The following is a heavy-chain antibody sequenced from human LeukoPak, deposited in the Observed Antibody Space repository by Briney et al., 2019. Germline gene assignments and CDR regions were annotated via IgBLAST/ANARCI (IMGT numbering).Heavy chain of an antibody. V-gene: IGHV1-24*01. CDR1: GYTLTELS. CDR2: FDPEDGET. CDR3: AGYEHSTGAFDI. Sequence: ASVKVSCKVSGYTLTELSMHWVRQAPGKGLEWMGGFDPEDGETIYAQKFQGRVTMTRDTSTSTVYMELSSLRSEDTAVYYCAGYEHSTGAFDIWGQGTMVTVSS. D-gene: IGHD6-6*01. J-gene: IGHJ3*02.